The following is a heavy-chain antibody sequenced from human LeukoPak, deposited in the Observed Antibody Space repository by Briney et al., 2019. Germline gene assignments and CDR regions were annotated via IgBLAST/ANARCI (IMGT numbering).Heavy chain of an antibody. CDR1: GFTFSTYA. CDR2: VRGSGTDT. V-gene: IGHV3-23*01. D-gene: IGHD3-3*01. CDR3: AKEQGRFWSGYYTYEAFDI. Sequence: GGSLRLSCAASGFTFSTYAMSWVRQAPGKGLEWVSAVRGSGTDTYFADSVKGRFTISRDNSKNTLYLQMNSLRAEDTAVYYCAKEQGRFWSGYYTYEAFDIWGQGTMVTVSS. J-gene: IGHJ3*02.